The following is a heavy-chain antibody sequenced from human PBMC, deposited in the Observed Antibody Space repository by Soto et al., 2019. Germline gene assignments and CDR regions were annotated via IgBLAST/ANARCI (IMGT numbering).Heavy chain of an antibody. J-gene: IGHJ5*02. CDR1: GFTFSSYA. CDR2: ISGSGGST. CDR3: EKGGPGSGLPFRWFAP. Sequence: EVQLLESGGGLVQPGGSLRLSCAASGFTFSSYAMSWVRQAPGKGLEWVSAISGSGGSTYYAASVQGRFTISRDNSKNTLYLQMNSLRAEDTAGYYCEKGGPGSGLPFRWFAPWGQGTLVTVSS. D-gene: IGHD3-3*01. V-gene: IGHV3-23*01.